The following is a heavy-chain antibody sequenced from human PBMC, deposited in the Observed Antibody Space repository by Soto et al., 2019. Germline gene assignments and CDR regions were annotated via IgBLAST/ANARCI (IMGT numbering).Heavy chain of an antibody. Sequence: EVQLLESGGGLVQPGGSLRLSCAASGFTFSSYAMSWVRQAPGKGLEWVSDISASGSSTYADSVKDRFTISRDNSKNTLYLQMNSLRAEDTAVYYCAKGESSGYYPGYFQYWGQGTLVTVSS. V-gene: IGHV3-23*01. J-gene: IGHJ1*01. D-gene: IGHD3-22*01. CDR2: ISASGSST. CDR3: AKGESSGYYPGYFQY. CDR1: GFTFSSYA.